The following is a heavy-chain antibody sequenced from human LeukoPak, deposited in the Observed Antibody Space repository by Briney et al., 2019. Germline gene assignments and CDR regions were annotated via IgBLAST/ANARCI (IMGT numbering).Heavy chain of an antibody. V-gene: IGHV3-30*14. D-gene: IGHD3-10*01. CDR1: GFTFSSYA. CDR2: ISYDGSNK. CDR3: ARDFASGAGTFDL. J-gene: IGHJ3*01. Sequence: GGSLRLSCAASGFTFSSYAMHWVRQAPGKGLEWVAVISYDGSNKYYADSVKGRFKLSRDNSKNTLYLQMNGLRVEDSAVYYCARDFASGAGTFDLWGQGTMVTVSS.